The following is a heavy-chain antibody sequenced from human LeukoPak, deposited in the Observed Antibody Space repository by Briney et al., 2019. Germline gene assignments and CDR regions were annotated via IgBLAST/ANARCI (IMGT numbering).Heavy chain of an antibody. CDR2: INPNSGGT. Sequence: ASVKVSCKASGYTFTGYYMHWVRQAPGQGLEWMGRINPNSGGTGYAQKFQGRVTITRNTSISTAYMELSSLRSEDTAVYYCARIAVAGKLRNDYWGQGTLVTVSS. D-gene: IGHD6-19*01. J-gene: IGHJ4*02. V-gene: IGHV1-2*06. CDR3: ARIAVAGKLRNDY. CDR1: GYTFTGYY.